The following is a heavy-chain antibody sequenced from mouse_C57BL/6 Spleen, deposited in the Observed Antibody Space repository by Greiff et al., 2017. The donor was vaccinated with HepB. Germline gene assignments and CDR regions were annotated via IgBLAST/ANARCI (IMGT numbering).Heavy chain of an antibody. CDR3: ARIYYYGSSYWYFDV. CDR2: IYPGDGDT. Sequence: VKLQQSGAELVKPGASVKISCKASGYAFSSYWMNWVKQRPGKGLEWIGQIYPGDGDTNYNGKFKGKATLTADKSSSTAYMQLSSLTSEDSAVYFCARIYYYGSSYWYFDVWGTGTTVTVSS. J-gene: IGHJ1*03. D-gene: IGHD1-1*01. CDR1: GYAFSSYW. V-gene: IGHV1-80*01.